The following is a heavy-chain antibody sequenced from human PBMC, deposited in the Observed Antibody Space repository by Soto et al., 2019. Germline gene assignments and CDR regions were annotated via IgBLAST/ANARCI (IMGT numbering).Heavy chain of an antibody. CDR2: INRSGST. V-gene: IGHV4-34*01. CDR3: ARGEGRLVGTWFDP. CDR1: GGSFSSYY. Sequence: SETLSLTCDVYGGSFSSYYWNWIRQPPGKGLEWLGEINRSGSTNYNPSLEGRATISLDTPKTQFSLKLTSMTAADTAVYYCARGEGRLVGTWFDPWGQGTLVTVSS. J-gene: IGHJ5*02. D-gene: IGHD5-12*01.